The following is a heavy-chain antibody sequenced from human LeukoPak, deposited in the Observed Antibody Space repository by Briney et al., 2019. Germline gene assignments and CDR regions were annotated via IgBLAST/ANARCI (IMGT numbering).Heavy chain of an antibody. J-gene: IGHJ4*02. CDR2: ISWDGGYV. CDR1: GFTFDDYA. D-gene: IGHD5-18*01. Sequence: PGGSLRLSCAASGFTFDDYAMHWVRHAPGKGLEWVSGISWDGGYVAYADSVKGRFTISRDNAKNSLYLQMNSLRAGDTALYYCAKVGTVMANTEYYFDYWGQGTLVTVSS. V-gene: IGHV3-9*01. CDR3: AKVGTVMANTEYYFDY.